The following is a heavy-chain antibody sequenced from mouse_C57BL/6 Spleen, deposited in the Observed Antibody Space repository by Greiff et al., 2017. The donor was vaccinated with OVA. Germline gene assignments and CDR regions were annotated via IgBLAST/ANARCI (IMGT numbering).Heavy chain of an antibody. CDR3: ARIGGLLPLYAMDY. CDR1: GYTFTDYY. V-gene: IGHV1-76*01. Sequence: ESGAELVRPGASVKLSCKASGYTFTDYYINWVKQRPGQGLEWIARIYPGSGNTYYNEKFKGKATLTAEKSSSTAYMQLSSLTSEDSAVYFCARIGGLLPLYAMDYWGQGTSVTVSS. J-gene: IGHJ4*01. D-gene: IGHD2-3*01. CDR2: IYPGSGNT.